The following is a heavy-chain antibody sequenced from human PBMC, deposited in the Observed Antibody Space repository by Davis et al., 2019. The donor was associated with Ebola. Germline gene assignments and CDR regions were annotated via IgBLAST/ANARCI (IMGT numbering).Heavy chain of an antibody. Sequence: ASVKVSCKVSGYTLTKLYIHWVRQAPAKGLEWMGGFLPEDGEAVYAQKFQGRVTMTRDTSISTVYMELSSLRYDDTADYYCARGHNYAHEYWGQGTLVTVSS. CDR2: FLPEDGEA. CDR3: ARGHNYAHEY. D-gene: IGHD4-11*01. J-gene: IGHJ4*02. CDR1: GYTLTKLY. V-gene: IGHV1-24*01.